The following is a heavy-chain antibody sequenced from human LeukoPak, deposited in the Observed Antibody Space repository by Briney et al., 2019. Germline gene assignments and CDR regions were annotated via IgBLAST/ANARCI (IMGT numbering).Heavy chain of an antibody. CDR1: GFTFSSYG. CDR3: AKIRGYDSPFDY. V-gene: IGHV3-30*02. CDR2: IRYDGSNK. Sequence: PGGSLRLSCAASGFTFSSYGMHWVRQAPGKGLEWVAFIRYDGSNKYYADSVKGRFTISRDNSKNTLYLQMNSLRAEDTAVYYCAKIRGYDSPFDYWGQGTLVTVSS. D-gene: IGHD5-12*01. J-gene: IGHJ4*02.